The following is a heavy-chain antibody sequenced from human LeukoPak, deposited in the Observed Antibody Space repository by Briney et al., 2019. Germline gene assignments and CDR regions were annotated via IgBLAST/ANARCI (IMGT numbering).Heavy chain of an antibody. CDR3: ARGTSRGWLQIEGYDY. V-gene: IGHV4-34*01. CDR2: INHSGST. CDR1: GGSFSGYY. J-gene: IGHJ4*02. Sequence: PSETLSLTCAVYGGSFSGYYWSWIRQPPGKGLEWIGEINHSGSTNYNPSLKSRVTISVDTSKNQFSLKLSSVTAADTAVYYCARGTSRGWLQIEGYDYWGQGTLVTVFS. D-gene: IGHD5-24*01.